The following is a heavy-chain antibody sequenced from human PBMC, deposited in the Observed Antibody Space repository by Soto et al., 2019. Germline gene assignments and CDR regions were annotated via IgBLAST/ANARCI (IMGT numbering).Heavy chain of an antibody. CDR2: IYYSGST. CDR1: GGSISSYY. Sequence: SETLSLTCTVSGGSISSYYWSWIRQPPGKGLEWIGYIYYSGSTNYNPSLKSRVTISVDTSKNQFSLKLSSVTAADTAVYYCAGRWGRSFDYWGQGTLVTVSS. D-gene: IGHD2-15*01. V-gene: IGHV4-59*08. J-gene: IGHJ4*02. CDR3: AGRWGRSFDY.